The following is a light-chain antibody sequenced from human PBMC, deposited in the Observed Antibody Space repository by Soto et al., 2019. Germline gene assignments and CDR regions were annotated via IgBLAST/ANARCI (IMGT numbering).Light chain of an antibody. CDR1: QSVSSY. V-gene: IGKV3-11*01. Sequence: PGERATLSCRASQSVSSYLAWYQQKPGQAPRLLIYDASNRATGIPARFSGSGSGTDFTLTISSLEPEDFAVYYCEQRSNWPPYTFGQGTKLEIK. J-gene: IGKJ2*01. CDR3: EQRSNWPPYT. CDR2: DAS.